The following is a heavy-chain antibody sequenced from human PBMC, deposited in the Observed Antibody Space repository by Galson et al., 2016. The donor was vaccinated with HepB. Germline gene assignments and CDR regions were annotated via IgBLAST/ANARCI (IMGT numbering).Heavy chain of an antibody. J-gene: IGHJ3*02. CDR2: ISGDNAYT. CDR1: GYKFLDYG. D-gene: IGHD3-9*01. V-gene: IGHV1-18*01. Sequence: SVKVSCKASGYKFLDYGISWVRQAPGQRPEWMAWISGDNAYTQYSPKFQDRVTMTTETSTSTAYLQVSSLKAEDTAVYFCATHYDILTGHWAFDIWGQGTMVTVSS. CDR3: ATHYDILTGHWAFDI.